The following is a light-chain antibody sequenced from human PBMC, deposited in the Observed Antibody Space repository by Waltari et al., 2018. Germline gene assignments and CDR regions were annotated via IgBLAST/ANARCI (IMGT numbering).Light chain of an antibody. J-gene: IGKJ3*01. CDR1: QDLGRY. CDR3: QQVNTSPFT. CDR2: VTS. Sequence: AIQLTQSPSSLSASVGDRVTITCRASQDLGRYLAWYQQKPGKAPKLLIYVTSILQSGVSSRFSGSGSGKDFTLTITSLRPEDSATYYCQQVNTSPFTFGPGSKVDAK. V-gene: IGKV1-13*02.